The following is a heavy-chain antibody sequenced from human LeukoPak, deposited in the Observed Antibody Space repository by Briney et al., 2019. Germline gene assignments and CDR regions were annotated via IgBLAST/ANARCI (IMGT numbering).Heavy chain of an antibody. D-gene: IGHD2-15*01. V-gene: IGHV4-59*12. CDR2: IYYSGST. CDR3: ARDQRYCSGGSCYSNWFDP. CDR1: GGSISSYY. J-gene: IGHJ5*02. Sequence: SSETLSLTCTVSGGSISSYYWSWIRQPPGKGLEWIGYIYYSGSTYYNPSLKSRVTISVDTSKNQFSLKLSSVTAADTAVYYCARDQRYCSGGSCYSNWFDPWGQGPRSPSPQ.